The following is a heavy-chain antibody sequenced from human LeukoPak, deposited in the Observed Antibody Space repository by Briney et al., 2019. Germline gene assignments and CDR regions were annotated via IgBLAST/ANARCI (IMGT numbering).Heavy chain of an antibody. CDR2: ISGSGDST. J-gene: IGHJ4*02. V-gene: IGHV3-23*01. Sequence: GGSLRLSCAASGFTFSSYAMSWVPQAPGKGLEWVSAISGSGDSTYYADSVKGRFTISRDNSKNTLYLQMNSLRAEDTAVYYCAKPRLTGTTLSPFEYWGQGTLVTASS. CDR3: AKPRLTGTTLSPFEY. CDR1: GFTFSSYA. D-gene: IGHD1-1*01.